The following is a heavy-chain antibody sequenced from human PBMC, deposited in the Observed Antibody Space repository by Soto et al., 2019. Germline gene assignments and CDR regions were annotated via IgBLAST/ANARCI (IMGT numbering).Heavy chain of an antibody. Sequence: GALLNVSCKASGGTLSTYVFGWVRQAPGQGLEWMGGLMPIFRTLNYAQHFQGRVTITADESTSTTYMELSSLRSDDTALYYCARGTLLGRSFDYWGQGTLVTVSS. D-gene: IGHD7-27*01. CDR1: GGTLSTYV. CDR3: ARGTLLGRSFDY. CDR2: LMPIFRTL. J-gene: IGHJ4*01. V-gene: IGHV1-69*13.